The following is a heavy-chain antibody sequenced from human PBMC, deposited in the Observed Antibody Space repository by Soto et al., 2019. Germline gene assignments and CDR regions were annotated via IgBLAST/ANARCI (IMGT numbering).Heavy chain of an antibody. J-gene: IGHJ5*02. V-gene: IGHV4-30-2*01. CDR2: IYHSGST. CDR3: TGVTHPGWFDP. Sequence: QLQLQESGSGLVKPSQTLSLTCAVSGGSISSGGYSWSWIRQPPGKGLEWIGYIYHSGSTYYNPSLKSRVTISVDRSKNQFSLKLSSVTAADTAVDYCTGVTHPGWFDPWGQGTLVTVSS. CDR1: GGSISSGGYS.